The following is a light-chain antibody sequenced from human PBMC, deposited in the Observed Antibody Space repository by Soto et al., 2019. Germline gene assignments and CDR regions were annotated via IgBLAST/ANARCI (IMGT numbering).Light chain of an antibody. Sequence: QSALTQPASVSGSPGQSITISCTGTSSDVGGYNYVSWYQQHPGKAPKLMIYEVSNRPSGVSNRFSGSKSGYTASLTISGLQTEDEGDYYCSSYTISTFYVFGTGTKVTVL. CDR3: SSYTISTFYV. CDR1: SSDVGGYNY. V-gene: IGLV2-14*01. CDR2: EVS. J-gene: IGLJ1*01.